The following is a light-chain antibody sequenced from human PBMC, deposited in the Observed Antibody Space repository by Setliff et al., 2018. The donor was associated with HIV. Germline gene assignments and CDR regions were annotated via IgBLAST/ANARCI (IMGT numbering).Light chain of an antibody. V-gene: IGLV1-51*02. CDR3: GTWDSSLSAPV. CDR1: SSNIGNNY. Sequence: QSALAQPPSVSAAPGQKVTISCSGSSSNIGNNYVSWYQQFPGTAPKLFVYENNKRPSGIPDRVSGSKSGTSATLGITGLQTGDEADYYCGTWDSSLSAPVFGGGTEVTVL. CDR2: ENN. J-gene: IGLJ3*02.